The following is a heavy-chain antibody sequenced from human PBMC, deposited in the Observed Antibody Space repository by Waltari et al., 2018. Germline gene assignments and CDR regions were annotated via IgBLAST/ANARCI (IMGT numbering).Heavy chain of an antibody. Sequence: EVQLVESGGGLVQQGRSLRLSCTASGFTFGDYAMSWFRQATGKGLEWVGFIRSKAYGGTTEYAASVKGRFTISRDDSKSIAYLQMNSLKTEDTAVYYCTRAPGFIAAAGTDPVTFDYWGQGTLVTVSS. CDR2: IRSKAYGGTT. V-gene: IGHV3-49*03. D-gene: IGHD6-13*01. CDR3: TRAPGFIAAAGTDPVTFDY. J-gene: IGHJ4*02. CDR1: GFTFGDYA.